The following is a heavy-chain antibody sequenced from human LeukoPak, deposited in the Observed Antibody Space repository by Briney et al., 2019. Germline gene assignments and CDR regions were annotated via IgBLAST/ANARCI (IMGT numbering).Heavy chain of an antibody. V-gene: IGHV3-21*01. D-gene: IGHD3-10*01. CDR2: ISSSSSYI. CDR1: GFTFSSYS. J-gene: IGHJ6*03. CDR3: ARGSGHYYYMDV. Sequence: KTGGSLRLSCAASGFTFSSYSMNWVRQAPGKGLEWVSSISSSSSYIYYADSVKGRFTISRDNAKNSLYLQMNSLRAEDTAVYYCARGSGHYYYMDVWGKGTTVTVSS.